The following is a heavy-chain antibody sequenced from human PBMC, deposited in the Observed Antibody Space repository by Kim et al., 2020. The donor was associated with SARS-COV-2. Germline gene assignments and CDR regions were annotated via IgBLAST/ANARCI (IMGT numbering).Heavy chain of an antibody. V-gene: IGHV3-23*01. D-gene: IGHD6-13*01. CDR2: ISAGGHRT. CDR3: DAADY. J-gene: IGHJ4*02. Sequence: ISAGGHRTHYAGSVKGRSTISRDNSKNTLYQQMKNRRADDTAIYYCDAADYWGQGTLVTVSS.